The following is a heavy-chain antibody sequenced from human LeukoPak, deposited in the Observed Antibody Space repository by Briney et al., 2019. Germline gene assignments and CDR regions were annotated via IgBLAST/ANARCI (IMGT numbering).Heavy chain of an antibody. CDR2: ISYDGSNK. CDR1: GFTFSSYG. Sequence: QPGRSLRLSCAASGFTFSSYGMHWVRQAPGKGLEWVAVISYDGSNKYYADSVKGRFTISRDNSKNTLYLQMNSLRAEDTAVYYCARSHIVPHGMDVWGQGTTVTVSS. D-gene: IGHD2-8*01. J-gene: IGHJ6*02. CDR3: ARSHIVPHGMDV. V-gene: IGHV3-30*03.